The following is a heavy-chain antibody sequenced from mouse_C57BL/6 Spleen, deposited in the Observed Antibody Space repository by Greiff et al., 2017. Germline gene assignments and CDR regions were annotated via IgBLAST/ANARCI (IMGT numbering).Heavy chain of an antibody. D-gene: IGHD1-1*01. CDR2: IWSGGST. J-gene: IGHJ4*01. V-gene: IGHV2-2*01. CDR1: GFSLTSYG. CDR3: ARNKDYGLDYYAMDY. Sequence: VKLVESGPGLVQPSQSLSITCTVSGFSLTSYGVHWVRQSPGKGLEWLGVIWSGGSTDYNAAFISRLSISKDNSKSQVFFKMNSLQADDTAIYYCARNKDYGLDYYAMDYWGQGTSVTVSS.